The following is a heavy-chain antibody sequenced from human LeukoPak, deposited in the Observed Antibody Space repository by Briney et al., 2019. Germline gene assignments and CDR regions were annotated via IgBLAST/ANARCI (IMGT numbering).Heavy chain of an antibody. V-gene: IGHV3-48*01. CDR1: VFTFSSYS. J-gene: IGHJ5*02. Sequence: PGGSLRLSCAASVFTFSSYSMNWVRPAPGKGLEGVSYICSSSSTIYYADSVKGRFTISRDNAKNTLYLQMNSLRAEDTAIYYCAKAMGLGLFDPWGQGTLVTVSS. D-gene: IGHD5-24*01. CDR2: ICSSSSTI. CDR3: AKAMGLGLFDP.